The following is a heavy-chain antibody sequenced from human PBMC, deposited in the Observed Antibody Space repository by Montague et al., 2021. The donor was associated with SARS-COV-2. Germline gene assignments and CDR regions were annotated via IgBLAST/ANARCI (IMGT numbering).Heavy chain of an antibody. V-gene: IGHV3-33*01. J-gene: IGHJ4*02. CDR2: IWYDGSNE. CDR1: GFIFSSYG. Sequence: SLSLSFSASGFIFSSYGIHWVRQAPGKGLEWVAHIWYDGSNENYVDSVKGRFTISRDNFKNTLYLQMNSLRAEDTAIYYCARGSVGGYYFDYWGQGTLVTVSS. CDR3: ARGSVGGYYFDY. D-gene: IGHD1-26*01.